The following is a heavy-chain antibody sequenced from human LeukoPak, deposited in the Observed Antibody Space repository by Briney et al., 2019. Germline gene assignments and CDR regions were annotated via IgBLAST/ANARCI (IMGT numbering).Heavy chain of an antibody. CDR2: IRRSGGST. D-gene: IGHD6-19*01. J-gene: IGHJ4*02. V-gene: IGHV3-23*01. CDR1: GFTFSNYA. Sequence: PGGSLRLSCAASGFTFSNYAMNWVRQAPGKALECVSTIRRSGGSTYYPDSVKGRFTSSRDNSQSTLYLQMSSLRAEDTAIYYCAKDASGWLQLDYYFDYWGQGTLVTVSS. CDR3: AKDASGWLQLDYYFDY.